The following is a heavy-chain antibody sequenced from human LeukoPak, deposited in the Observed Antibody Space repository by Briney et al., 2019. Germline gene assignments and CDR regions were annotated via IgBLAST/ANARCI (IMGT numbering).Heavy chain of an antibody. CDR3: ARVAEAAAFDS. CDR2: ISSSSSYI. D-gene: IGHD6-13*01. CDR1: GFTVSSYS. V-gene: IGHV3-21*06. Sequence: GSLRLSCAASGFTVSSYSMNWVRQAPGKGLEWVSSISSSSSYIYYADSVKGRFTISRDNAKNSLYLQMNSLKPEDTAVYYCARVAEAAAFDSWGQGTLVTVSS. J-gene: IGHJ4*02.